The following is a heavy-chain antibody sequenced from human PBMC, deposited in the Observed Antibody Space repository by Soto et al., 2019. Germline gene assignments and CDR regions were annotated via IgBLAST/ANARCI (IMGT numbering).Heavy chain of an antibody. CDR2: INPSGGST. V-gene: IGHV1-46*01. D-gene: IGHD4-17*01. J-gene: IGHJ4*02. Sequence: ASVKVSCKASGYTFTNYYMHWVRQAPGQGLEWMGIINPSGGSTSYAQKFQGRVTMTRDTSTSTVYMELSSLRLEGTAVYYCAREWPVTSDYWGQGTLVTVSS. CDR1: GYTFTNYY. CDR3: AREWPVTSDY.